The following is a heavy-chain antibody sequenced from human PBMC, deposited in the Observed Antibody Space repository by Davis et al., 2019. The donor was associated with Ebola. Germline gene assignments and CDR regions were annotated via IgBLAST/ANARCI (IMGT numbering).Heavy chain of an antibody. V-gene: IGHV1-46*01. CDR2: INPSGGST. CDR3: AILLWFRGLYYYGMDV. J-gene: IGHJ6*02. D-gene: IGHD3-10*01. Sequence: ASVKVSCKASGYTFTSYYMHWVRQAPGQGLEWMGIINPSGGSTSYAQKFQGRVTMTRDTSTSTVYMELSSLRSEDTAVYYCAILLWFRGLYYYGMDVWGQETTVTVSS. CDR1: GYTFTSYY.